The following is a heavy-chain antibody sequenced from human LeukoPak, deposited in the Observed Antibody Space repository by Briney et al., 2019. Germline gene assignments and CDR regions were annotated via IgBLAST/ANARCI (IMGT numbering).Heavy chain of an antibody. Sequence: SGTLSLTCAVSGGSISSSNWWSWVRQPPGKGLEWIGEIYLSGSTNYNPSLKSRVTISVDKSKNQFSMKLSSVTAADTAVYYCARVYSSGWPLDYWGQGTLVTVSS. CDR1: GGSISSSNW. J-gene: IGHJ4*02. CDR3: ARVYSSGWPLDY. D-gene: IGHD6-19*01. CDR2: IYLSGST. V-gene: IGHV4-4*02.